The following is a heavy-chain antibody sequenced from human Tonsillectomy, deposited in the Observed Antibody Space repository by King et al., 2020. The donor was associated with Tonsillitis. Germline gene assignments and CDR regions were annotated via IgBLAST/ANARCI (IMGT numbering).Heavy chain of an antibody. CDR3: AKSYYYDSSGYSPGLDY. V-gene: IGHV3-43*01. D-gene: IGHD3-22*01. Sequence: DGQLVQSGGVVVQPGGSLRLSCAASGFTFDDYTMHWVRQAPGKGLEWVSLLSWDGVSTYYADSVKGRFTISRDNSKNSLYLQMNSLRTEDTALYYCAKSYYYDSSGYSPGLDYWGQGTLVTVSS. CDR1: GFTFDDYT. CDR2: LSWDGVST. J-gene: IGHJ4*02.